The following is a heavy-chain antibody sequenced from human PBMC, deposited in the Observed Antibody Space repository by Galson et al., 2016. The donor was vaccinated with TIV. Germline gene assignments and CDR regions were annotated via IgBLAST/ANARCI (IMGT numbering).Heavy chain of an antibody. D-gene: IGHD2-2*01. Sequence: SVKASCKASGGIFRSYAISWVRQAPGQGLEWMGGIIAIFGIPNYAQKFQGRVTITADESTTTVYMELSSLRSDDTAVYYCARGSSYYSNYLDVWGKGTTVTVSS. V-gene: IGHV1-69*13. CDR1: GGIFRSYA. J-gene: IGHJ6*03. CDR3: ARGSSYYSNYLDV. CDR2: IIAIFGIP.